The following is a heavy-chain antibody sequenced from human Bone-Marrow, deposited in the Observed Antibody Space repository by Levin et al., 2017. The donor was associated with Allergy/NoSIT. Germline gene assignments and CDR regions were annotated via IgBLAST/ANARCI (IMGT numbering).Heavy chain of an antibody. J-gene: IGHJ5*02. Sequence: GGSLRLSCAAAGFTFSSYWMSWVRQAPGKGLEWVANIKQDGSDKNYVDSVKGRFTISRDNAKNSLYLQMNSLRADDTAVYYCARDVSNKQGFDPWGQGTLVTVSS. CDR3: ARDVSNKQGFDP. D-gene: IGHD1/OR15-1a*01. V-gene: IGHV3-7*04. CDR1: GFTFSSYW. CDR2: IKQDGSDK.